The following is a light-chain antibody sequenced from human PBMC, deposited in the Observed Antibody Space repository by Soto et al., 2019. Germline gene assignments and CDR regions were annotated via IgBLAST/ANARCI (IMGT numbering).Light chain of an antibody. J-gene: IGKJ1*01. CDR1: QSISSW. CDR2: KAS. Sequence: DIQMTQSPSTLSASVGDRVTITCRASQSISSWLAWYQQKPGKAPKLLIYKASSLESGVPSRLSGSASGTEFTLTISSMQPDDFATYYCQQYNSYWTFGHGTKVDIK. V-gene: IGKV1-5*03. CDR3: QQYNSYWT.